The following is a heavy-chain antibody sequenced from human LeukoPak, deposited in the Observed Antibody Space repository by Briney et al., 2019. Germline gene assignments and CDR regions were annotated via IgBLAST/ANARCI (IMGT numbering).Heavy chain of an antibody. CDR2: IIPIFGIA. V-gene: IGHV1-69*02. CDR1: GGTFSSYT. CDR3: AVVTSLGGFDY. Sequence: SVKVSCKASGGTFSSYTISWVRQAPGQGLEWMGRIIPIFGIANYAQKFQGRVTITADKSTSTAYMELSSLGSEDTVVYYCAVVTSLGGFDYWGQGTLVTVSS. J-gene: IGHJ4*02. D-gene: IGHD2-21*02.